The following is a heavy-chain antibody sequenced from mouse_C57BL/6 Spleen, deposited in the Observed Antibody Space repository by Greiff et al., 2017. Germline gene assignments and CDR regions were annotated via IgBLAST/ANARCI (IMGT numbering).Heavy chain of an antibody. CDR3: ARATTVVTRDAMDY. V-gene: IGHV1-69*01. D-gene: IGHD1-1*01. CDR1: GYTFTSYW. J-gene: IGHJ4*01. CDR2: IDPSDSYT. Sequence: QVQLQQPGAELVMPGASVKLSCKASGYTFTSYWMHWVKQRPGQGLEWIGEIDPSDSYTNYNQKFKGKSTLTVDKSSSTAYMQRSSLTSEDSAVYYCARATTVVTRDAMDYWGQGTSVTVSS.